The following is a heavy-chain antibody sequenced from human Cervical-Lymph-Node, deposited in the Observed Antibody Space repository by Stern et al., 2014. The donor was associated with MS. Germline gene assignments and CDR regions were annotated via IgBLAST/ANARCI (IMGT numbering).Heavy chain of an antibody. CDR2: AMPMFGTS. J-gene: IGHJ6*02. D-gene: IGHD1-14*01. CDR3: ARDSRGTVTTAVGFYYGMDV. CDR1: GDTFSRHA. Sequence: VQLVESGAEVKKPGSSVKVSCKTSGDTFSRHAISWLRQAPGQGLEWMGGAMPMFGTSNYAQKFQGRITVTADESTSTVYLELSSLRSEDTAVYYCARDSRGTVTTAVGFYYGMDVWGQGTTVTVSS. V-gene: IGHV1-69*01.